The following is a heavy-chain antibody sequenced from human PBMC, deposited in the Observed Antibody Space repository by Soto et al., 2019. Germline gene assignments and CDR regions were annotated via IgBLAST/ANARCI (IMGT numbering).Heavy chain of an antibody. CDR2: ISYDGSVQ. CDR3: ARERTGFYIHS. V-gene: IGHV3-30-3*01. J-gene: IGHJ4*02. CDR1: GFTFNDYA. D-gene: IGHD3-9*01. Sequence: QVQLVESGGGVVQPGRSLRLSCAASGFTFNDYAMHWVCQAPGKGLEWVAFISYDGSVQYYADSVKGRFTISRDDSKNTLYLQMNSLRAEDTAVYYCARERTGFYIHSWGQGTLVTVSS.